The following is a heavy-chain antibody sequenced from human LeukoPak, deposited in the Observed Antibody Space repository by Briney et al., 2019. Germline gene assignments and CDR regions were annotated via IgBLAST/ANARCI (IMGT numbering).Heavy chain of an antibody. CDR3: ARDSHKFDSSGYYPDAFDI. V-gene: IGHV3-48*03. D-gene: IGHD3-22*01. CDR2: ISSSGSSI. J-gene: IGHJ3*02. Sequence: GGSLRLSCAASGLTFSSYEMNWVRQAPGKGLEWVSYISSSGSSIYYADSVKGRFTISRDNAEKSLYLQMHSLRAEDTAVYYCARDSHKFDSSGYYPDAFDIWGQGTMVTVSS. CDR1: GLTFSSYE.